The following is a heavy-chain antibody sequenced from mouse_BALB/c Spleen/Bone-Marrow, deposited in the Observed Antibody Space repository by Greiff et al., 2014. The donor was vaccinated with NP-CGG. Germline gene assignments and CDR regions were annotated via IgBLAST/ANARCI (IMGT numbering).Heavy chain of an antibody. CDR1: GYTFTSYW. CDR3: ARDHFYSGNYEFAY. CDR2: IDPSDSET. V-gene: IGHV1-69*02. J-gene: IGHJ3*01. D-gene: IGHD2-1*01. Sequence: VQLQQSGAELVKPGAPVKLSCKASGYTFTSYWMNWVKQRPGRGLEWIGRIDPSDSETHYNQKFKDKATLTVDKSSSTAYIQLSSLTSEDSAVYYCARDHFYSGNYEFAYWGQGTLVTVPA.